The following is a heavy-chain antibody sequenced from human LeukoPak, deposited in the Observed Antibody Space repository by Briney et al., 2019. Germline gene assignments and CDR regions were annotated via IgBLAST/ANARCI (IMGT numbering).Heavy chain of an antibody. V-gene: IGHV1-2*02. CDR1: GYTFTGYY. CDR2: INPNSGGT. CDR3: AKRGSGSPRNYYYYYMDV. D-gene: IGHD3-10*01. J-gene: IGHJ6*03. Sequence: GASVKVSCKASGYTFTGYYMHWVRQAPGQGLEWMGWINPNSGGTNYAQKFQGRVTMTRHTSISTAYVELSRLRSDDTAVYYCAKRGSGSPRNYYYYYMDVWGKGTTVTVSS.